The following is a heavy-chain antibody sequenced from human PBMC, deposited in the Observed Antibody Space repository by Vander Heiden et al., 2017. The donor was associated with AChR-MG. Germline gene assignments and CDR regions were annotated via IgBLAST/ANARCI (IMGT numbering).Heavy chain of an antibody. Sequence: QITLKESGPTLVTPTQTLTLTCTFSGFPLSTGGVGVGWIRQPPGKALEWLALIYWDDDKRYSPALKSRLTITKDTSKNQVVLTMTNMDPVDTATYYCAHSPPYDFWSGRFDYWGQGTLVTVSS. V-gene: IGHV2-5*02. CDR1: GFPLSTGGVG. CDR3: AHSPPYDFWSGRFDY. J-gene: IGHJ4*02. D-gene: IGHD3-3*01. CDR2: IYWDDDK.